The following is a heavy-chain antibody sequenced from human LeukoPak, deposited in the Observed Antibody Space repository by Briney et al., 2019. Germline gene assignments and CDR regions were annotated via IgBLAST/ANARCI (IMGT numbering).Heavy chain of an antibody. V-gene: IGHV1-2*02. CDR3: AREVVVPAAPLDY. CDR2: ISPNSGGT. J-gene: IGHJ4*02. Sequence: ASVKVSCKASGYTFTGYYMHWVRQAPGQGLEWMGWISPNSGGTNYAQKFQGRVTMTRDTSISTAYMELSRLRSDDTAVYYCAREVVVPAAPLDYWGQGTLVTVSS. CDR1: GYTFTGYY. D-gene: IGHD2-2*01.